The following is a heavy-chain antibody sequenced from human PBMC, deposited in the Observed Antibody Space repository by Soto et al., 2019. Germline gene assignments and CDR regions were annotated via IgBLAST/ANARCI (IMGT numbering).Heavy chain of an antibody. V-gene: IGHV3-48*03. CDR1: GFTFSSYE. CDR2: ISSSGSTI. J-gene: IGHJ6*02. D-gene: IGHD2-2*01. CDR3: ARDHSVVVPAARGYYYYGMDV. Sequence: PGGSLRLSCAASGFTFSSYEMNWVRQAPGKGLEWVSYISSSGSTIYYADSVKGRFTISRDNAKNSLYLQMNSLRAEDTAVYYCARDHSVVVPAARGYYYYGMDVWGQGTTVTVSS.